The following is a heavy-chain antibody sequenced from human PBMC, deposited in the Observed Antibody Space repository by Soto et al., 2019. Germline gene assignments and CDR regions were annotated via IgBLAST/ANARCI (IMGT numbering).Heavy chain of an antibody. Sequence: SETLSLTCTVSGGSISSYYWSWIRQPPGKGLEWIGYIYYSGSTNYNPSLKSRVTISVDTSKNQFSLKLGSVTAADTAVYYCARAVTGTTGGYYYYYMDVWGKGTTVTVSS. V-gene: IGHV4-59*01. J-gene: IGHJ6*03. D-gene: IGHD1-7*01. CDR1: GGSISSYY. CDR2: IYYSGST. CDR3: ARAVTGTTGGYYYYYMDV.